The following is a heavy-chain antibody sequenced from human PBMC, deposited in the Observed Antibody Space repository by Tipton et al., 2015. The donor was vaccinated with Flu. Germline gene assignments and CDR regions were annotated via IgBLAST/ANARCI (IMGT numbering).Heavy chain of an antibody. D-gene: IGHD1-26*01. J-gene: IGHJ4*02. Sequence: TLSLTCSVSGYSIRSGYYWGWIRQPPGKGLEWIGRIYARVSTNYNPSLKSRVTMSADTSKNQFSLKLTSVTAADTALYYCARGGGSFQFDFWGQGTLVTVSS. CDR1: GYSIRSGYY. V-gene: IGHV4-38-2*02. CDR3: ARGGGSFQFDF. CDR2: IYARVST.